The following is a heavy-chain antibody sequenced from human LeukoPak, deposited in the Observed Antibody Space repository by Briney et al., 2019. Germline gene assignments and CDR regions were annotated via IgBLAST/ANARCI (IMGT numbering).Heavy chain of an antibody. J-gene: IGHJ4*02. CDR2: ISYDGSNK. CDR1: GFTFSSYG. Sequence: GGSLRLSCAASGFTFSSYGMHWVRQAPGKGLEWVAVISYDGSNKYYADSVKGRFTISRDNSKNTLYLQMNSLRAEDTAVYYCAKDRCSSTSCYFQYFDYWGQGTLVTVSS. CDR3: AKDRCSSTSCYFQYFDY. V-gene: IGHV3-30*18. D-gene: IGHD2-2*01.